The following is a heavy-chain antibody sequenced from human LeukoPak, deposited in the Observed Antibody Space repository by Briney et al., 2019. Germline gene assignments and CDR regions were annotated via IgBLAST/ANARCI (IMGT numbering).Heavy chain of an antibody. J-gene: IGHJ4*02. CDR2: IYHSGST. D-gene: IGHD2-2*01. CDR3: AREGTYCSSTSCRDY. Sequence: PSETLSLTCTVSGGSISSGGYYWSWIRQPPGKGLEWIGYIYHSGSTYYNPSLKSRVAISVDRSKNQFSLKLSSVTAADTAVYYCAREGTYCSSTSCRDYWGQGTLVTVSS. V-gene: IGHV4-30-2*01. CDR1: GGSISSGGYY.